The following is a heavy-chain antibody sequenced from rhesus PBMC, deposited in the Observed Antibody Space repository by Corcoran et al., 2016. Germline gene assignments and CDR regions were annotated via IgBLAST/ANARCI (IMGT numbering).Heavy chain of an antibody. D-gene: IGHD4-17*01. CDR1: GYSISSGYG. CDR2: IGGSGGYT. Sequence: QGQLQESGPGLVKPSETLSLTCSVSGYSISSGYGWSWIRQFPGKGLEWIGYIGGSGGYTKKTPSLGSRVTISKDTTKNQFSLTLTSVVAADTAVYYCVRHPEHANFEYRFPVWGAGVLVTVSS. J-gene: IGHJ5-1*01. CDR3: VRHPEHANFEYRFPV. V-gene: IGHV4-127*01.